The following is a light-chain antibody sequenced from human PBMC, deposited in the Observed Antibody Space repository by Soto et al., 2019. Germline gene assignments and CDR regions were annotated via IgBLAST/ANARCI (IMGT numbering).Light chain of an antibody. J-gene: IGLJ1*01. CDR2: EVS. Sequence: QSVLTQPASVSGSPGQSITISCTGTSSDVGGSNYVSWYQQHPGKAPKLMIYEVSHRPSGVSNRFSGSQSGNTASLTIPGLQAEDEADYYCSSYTSSSTFYVFGTGTKVTVL. CDR1: SSDVGGSNY. V-gene: IGLV2-14*01. CDR3: SSYTSSSTFYV.